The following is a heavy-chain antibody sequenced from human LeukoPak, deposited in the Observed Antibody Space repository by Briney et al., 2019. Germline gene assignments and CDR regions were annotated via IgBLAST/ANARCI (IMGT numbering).Heavy chain of an antibody. J-gene: IGHJ4*02. V-gene: IGHV3-30*02. CDR2: VRNDGSDK. CDR1: GFIFSDYG. CDR3: AKHYYGSGSQKYYFDY. D-gene: IGHD3-10*01. Sequence: GGSLKLSCAASGFIFSDYGMHWVRQAPGKGLEWVTLVRNDGSDKYYADSVKGRFTISRDNSKNTLYLQMNSLRPEDTAVYYCAKHYYGSGSQKYYFDYWGQGTLVTVSS.